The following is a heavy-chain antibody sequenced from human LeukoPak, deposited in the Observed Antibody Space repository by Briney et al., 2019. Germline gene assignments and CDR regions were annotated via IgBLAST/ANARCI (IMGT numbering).Heavy chain of an antibody. D-gene: IGHD6-19*01. Sequence: GGSLRLSCGASEFTFSSHWMYWVRRAPGEGLVWVSRISGDGSSTNYADSVKGRFAISRDNAKNTLYLQMNSLRAEDTSVYYCARGSNGWSGIDYWGQGTLVTDSS. CDR1: EFTFSSHW. CDR3: ARGSNGWSGIDY. V-gene: IGHV3-74*01. J-gene: IGHJ4*02. CDR2: ISGDGSST.